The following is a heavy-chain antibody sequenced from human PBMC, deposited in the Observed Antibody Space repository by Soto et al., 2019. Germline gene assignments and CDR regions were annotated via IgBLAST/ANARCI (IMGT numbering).Heavy chain of an antibody. CDR3: AHRYGGNYYRWYFDS. D-gene: IGHD1-26*01. CDR2: ISWKDEK. Sequence: HITLKESGPTLVKPTQTLTVTCTFSGFSLSTSGAGLGWIRQSPGKAPEWLALISWKDEKPYNPGLTGRLTNTTDTSKNQVVLTMAELDDVDAATCVCAHRYGGNYYRWYFDSWGQGTLVTVSS. J-gene: IGHJ4*02. CDR1: GFSLSTSGAG. V-gene: IGHV2-5*01.